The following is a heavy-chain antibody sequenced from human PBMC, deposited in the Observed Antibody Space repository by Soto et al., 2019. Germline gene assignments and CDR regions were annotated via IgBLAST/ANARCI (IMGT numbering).Heavy chain of an antibody. V-gene: IGHV3-43D*03. Sequence: GGSLRLSCAASGFTFDDYAMHWVRQAPGKGLEWVSLISWDGGSTYYADSVKGRFTISRDNSKNSLYLQMNSLRAEDTALYYCAKDIGYSSSWGFFDYWGQGTLVTVSS. CDR1: GFTFDDYA. J-gene: IGHJ4*02. CDR2: ISWDGGST. CDR3: AKDIGYSSSWGFFDY. D-gene: IGHD6-13*01.